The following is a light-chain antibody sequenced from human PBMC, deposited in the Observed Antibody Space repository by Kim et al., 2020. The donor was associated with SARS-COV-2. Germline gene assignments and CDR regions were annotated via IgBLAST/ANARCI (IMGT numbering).Light chain of an antibody. CDR1: NIGSKS. J-gene: IGLJ2*01. CDR3: QVWDSGGV. CDR2: YDS. V-gene: IGLV3-21*04. Sequence: SYELTQPPSVSVAPGKTARITCGGNNIGSKSVHWYQQKPGQAPVLVIYYDSDRPSGIPERFSGSNSGNTATLTISRVEAGDEADYYCQVWDSGGVFG.